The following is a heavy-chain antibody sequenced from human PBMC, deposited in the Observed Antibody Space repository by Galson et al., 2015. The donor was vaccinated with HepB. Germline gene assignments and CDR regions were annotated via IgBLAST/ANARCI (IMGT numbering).Heavy chain of an antibody. J-gene: IGHJ6*04. CDR2: ISGSGGST. CDR3: ASNLGPTYYYGSGSRRIV. CDR1: GFTFSSYA. Sequence: SLRLSCAASGFTFSSYAMSWVRQAPGKGLEWVSAISGSGGSTYYADSVKGRFTISRDNSKNTLYLQMNSLRAEDTAVYYCASNLGPTYYYGSGSRRIVWGKGTTVTVSS. V-gene: IGHV3-23*01. D-gene: IGHD3-10*01.